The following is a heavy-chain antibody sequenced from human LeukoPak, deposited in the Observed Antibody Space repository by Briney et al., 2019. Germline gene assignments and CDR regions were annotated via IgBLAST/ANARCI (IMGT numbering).Heavy chain of an antibody. J-gene: IGHJ4*02. CDR2: IFYSGST. CDR3: ARGFGNTAHDY. Sequence: SETLSLTCTVSGGSISGSSYYWGWIRQPPGKGLEWIGHIFYSGSTHYNPSLRGRSTISVDTSKNQFSLKLSSVTAADTAVYYCARGFGNTAHDYWGQGTLVTVSS. V-gene: IGHV4-39*07. CDR1: GGSISGSSYY. D-gene: IGHD3-10*01.